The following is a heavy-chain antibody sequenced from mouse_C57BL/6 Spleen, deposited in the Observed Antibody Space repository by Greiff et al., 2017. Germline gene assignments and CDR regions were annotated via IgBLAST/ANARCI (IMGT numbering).Heavy chain of an antibody. V-gene: IGHV1-15*01. Sequence: QVQLKESGAELVRPGASVTLSCKASGYTFTDYEMHWVKQTPVHGLEWIGAIDPETGGTAYNQKFKGKAILTADKSSSTAYMELRSLTSEDSAVYYCTREGGSGHFAYWGQGTLVTVSA. CDR3: TREGGSGHFAY. CDR2: IDPETGGT. J-gene: IGHJ3*01. D-gene: IGHD3-2*02. CDR1: GYTFTDYE.